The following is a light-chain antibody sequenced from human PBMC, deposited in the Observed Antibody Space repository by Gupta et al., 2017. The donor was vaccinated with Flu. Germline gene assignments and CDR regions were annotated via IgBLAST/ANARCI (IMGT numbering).Light chain of an antibody. CDR1: SGSVSSSYY. CDR3: VLSMGSDVVV. CDR2: NTD. V-gene: IGLV8-61*01. J-gene: IGLJ3*02. Sequence: QTVVTQETSLSVSPGGTVTLTCGLTSGSVSSSYYSSWYQQTPGQTPRTLIYNTDTRSSGVPDRGSGSILGNSAALPTTGAQADDESDDFCVLSMGSDVVVFGGGTKLTVL.